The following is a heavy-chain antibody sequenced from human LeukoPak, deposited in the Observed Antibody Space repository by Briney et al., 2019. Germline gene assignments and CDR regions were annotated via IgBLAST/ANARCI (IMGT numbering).Heavy chain of an antibody. Sequence: SETLSLTCTVSGGSISSYYWSWIRQPPGKGLEWIGYIYYSGSTNYNPSLRSRVTISVDTSKNQFSLKLSSVTAADTAVYYCARSSEGRYYYDSSGYSYYYYYMDVWGKGTTVTISS. J-gene: IGHJ6*03. CDR2: IYYSGST. CDR1: GGSISSYY. CDR3: ARSSEGRYYYDSSGYSYYYYYMDV. D-gene: IGHD3-22*01. V-gene: IGHV4-59*01.